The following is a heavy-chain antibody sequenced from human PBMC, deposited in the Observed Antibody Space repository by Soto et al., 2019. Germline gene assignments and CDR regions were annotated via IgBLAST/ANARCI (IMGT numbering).Heavy chain of an antibody. CDR2: ISSSSSYI. CDR1: GFTFSSYS. CDR3: ARDLWTKGVVVAATSGSYFDH. J-gene: IGHJ4*02. D-gene: IGHD2-15*01. V-gene: IGHV3-21*01. Sequence: GGSLRLSCAASGFTFSSYSMNWVRQAPGKGLEWVSSISSSSSYIYYADSVKGRFTISRDNAKNSLYLQMNSLRAEDTAVYYCARDLWTKGVVVAATSGSYFDHWGQGTLVTVSS.